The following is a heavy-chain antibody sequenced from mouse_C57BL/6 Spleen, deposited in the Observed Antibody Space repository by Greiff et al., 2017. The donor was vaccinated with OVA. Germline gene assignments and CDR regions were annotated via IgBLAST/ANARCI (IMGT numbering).Heavy chain of an antibody. CDR3: ARSIVARGNYFAY. D-gene: IGHD1-1*01. J-gene: IGHJ2*01. CDR1: GYTFTSYW. Sequence: QVQLQQPGAELVRPGTSVKLSCKASGYTFTSYWMHWVKQRPGQGLEWIGVIDPSDSYTNYNQKFKGTATLTVDTSSSTAYMQLSSLTSGESAVYYCARSIVARGNYFAYWGQGTTLTVSS. CDR2: IDPSDSYT. V-gene: IGHV1-59*01.